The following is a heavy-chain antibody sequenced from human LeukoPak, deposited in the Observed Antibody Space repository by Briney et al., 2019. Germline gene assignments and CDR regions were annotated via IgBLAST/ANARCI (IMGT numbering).Heavy chain of an antibody. V-gene: IGHV5-51*01. J-gene: IGHJ4*02. CDR3: ARQTAMGRSGDY. D-gene: IGHD5-18*01. CDR2: IDPSDSDT. CDR1: GYSFTSYW. Sequence: GESLKISCKASGYSFTSYWIGWVRQMPGKGLEWMGIIDPSDSDTRYTPSFQGQVTISANKSLTTAYLQWNSLKASDTAMYYCARQTAMGRSGDYWGQGTLVIVSS.